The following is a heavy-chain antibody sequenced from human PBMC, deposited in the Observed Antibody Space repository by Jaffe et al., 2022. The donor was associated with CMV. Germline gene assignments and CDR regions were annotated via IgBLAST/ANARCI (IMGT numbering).Heavy chain of an antibody. V-gene: IGHV3-9*01. CDR3: VRHMTLGVGAILDH. Sequence: EVQLVESGGGLVQPGRSLRLSCAASGFTFDDYAMHWVRQPPGKGLEWVSGISWNSGTIHYADSVKGRFTISRDNAKNSLYLYMNSLRAEDTALYYCVRHMTLGVGAILDHWGQGSLVTVSS. CDR1: GFTFDDYA. D-gene: IGHD1-26*01. CDR2: ISWNSGTI. J-gene: IGHJ4*02.